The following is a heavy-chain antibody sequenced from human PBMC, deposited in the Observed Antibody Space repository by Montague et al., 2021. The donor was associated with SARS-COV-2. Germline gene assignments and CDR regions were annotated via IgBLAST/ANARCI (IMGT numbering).Heavy chain of an antibody. D-gene: IGHD2/OR15-2a*01. V-gene: IGHV4-4*07. Sequence: SEPLSLTCSVSGDSITPYGDSIGGYFWSWIRQPAGKGLEWIGRIYANGNFDYNPSLNSRVSMSMDTSKQEFSMTLISVTASDTAVYYWARDAYYFGPGRKSQGAFAPWGQGILVTVSS. CDR2: IYANGNF. CDR3: ARDAYYFGPGRKSQGAFAP. CDR1: GDSITPYGDSIGGYF. J-gene: IGHJ5*02.